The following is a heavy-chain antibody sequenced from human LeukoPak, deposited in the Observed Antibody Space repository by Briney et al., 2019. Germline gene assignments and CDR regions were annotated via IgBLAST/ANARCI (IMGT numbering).Heavy chain of an antibody. CDR1: GFTVSGNF. Sequence: GGSLRLSCAASGFTVSGNFMSWVRQATGQGLEWVSVIYSGGSTYYADSVKGRFTISRDNSKNTLYLQMNSLRAEDTAVYYCAGRPVSGYYYYMDVWGKGTTVTVSS. V-gene: IGHV3-53*01. J-gene: IGHJ6*03. CDR2: IYSGGST. D-gene: IGHD1-14*01. CDR3: AGRPVSGYYYYMDV.